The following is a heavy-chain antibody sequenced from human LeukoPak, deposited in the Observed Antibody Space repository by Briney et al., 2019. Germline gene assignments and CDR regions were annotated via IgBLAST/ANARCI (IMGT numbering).Heavy chain of an antibody. CDR2: ISGSGGST. Sequence: GGSLRLSCAASGFTFSSYAMSWVRQAPGKGLEWVSGISGSGGSTYYADSVKGRFTISRDNSKNTLYLQMNSLSADDTAVYYCAKKDGATTSFDYWGQGTLVTVSS. CDR1: GFTFSSYA. V-gene: IGHV3-23*01. CDR3: AKKDGATTSFDY. D-gene: IGHD5-12*01. J-gene: IGHJ4*02.